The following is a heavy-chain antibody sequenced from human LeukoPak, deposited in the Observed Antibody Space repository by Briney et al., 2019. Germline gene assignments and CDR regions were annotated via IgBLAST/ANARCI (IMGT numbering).Heavy chain of an antibody. Sequence: GESLRLSCAASGFTFSDYYMSWIRQAPGKGLEWVSSISGGGTISYADSVKGRFTISRDNAKNSLYLQMNSLRAEDTAVYYCARDRIAAGGTVHQHWGQGTLVTVSS. CDR1: GFTFSDYY. V-gene: IGHV3-11*01. J-gene: IGHJ4*02. CDR3: ARDRIAAGGTVHQH. D-gene: IGHD6-13*01. CDR2: ISGGGTI.